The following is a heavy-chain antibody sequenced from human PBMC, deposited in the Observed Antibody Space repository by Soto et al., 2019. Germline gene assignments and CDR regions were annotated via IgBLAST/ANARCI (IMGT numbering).Heavy chain of an antibody. V-gene: IGHV3-9*01. J-gene: IGHJ4*02. CDR1: GFSFDDCV. Sequence: EVQLVESGGGLVQPGRSLRLSCAASGFSFDDCVMHWVRQAPGRGLEWVSGITWNGDYIGYADSVKSRFTISKDNAKNSLYLKMNSLRPEDTAVYFCAKGTYDSNNYYTAPDYWGQGTRVTVSS. CDR3: AKGTYDSNNYYTAPDY. CDR2: ITWNGDYI. D-gene: IGHD3-22*01.